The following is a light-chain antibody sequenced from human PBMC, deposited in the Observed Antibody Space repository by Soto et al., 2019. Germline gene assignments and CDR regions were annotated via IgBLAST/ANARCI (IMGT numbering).Light chain of an antibody. Sequence: ALTQPASVSGSPGQSITISCTGTSSDVGGYDCVSWYQQHPGKAPKLMIYDVSNRPSGVSNRFSGSKSVNTASLTISGLQAEDEADYYCSSYTSSSTVVFGGGTKVTVL. CDR2: DVS. J-gene: IGLJ2*01. V-gene: IGLV2-14*03. CDR3: SSYTSSSTVV. CDR1: SSDVGGYDC.